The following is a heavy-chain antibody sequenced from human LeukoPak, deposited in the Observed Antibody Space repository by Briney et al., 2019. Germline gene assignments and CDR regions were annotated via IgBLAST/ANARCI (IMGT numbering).Heavy chain of an antibody. V-gene: IGHV7-4-1*02. J-gene: IGHJ5*02. D-gene: IGHD7-27*01. CDR3: ARDLGLGWFDP. Sequence: GASVTVSCKASGYTFTSYAMNWVRQAPGQGLEWMGWINTNPGNPTYAQGSTGRFVFSLDTSVSTAYLQISSLKAEDTAVYYCARDLGLGWFDPWGQGTLVTVSS. CDR2: INTNPGNP. CDR1: GYTFTSYA.